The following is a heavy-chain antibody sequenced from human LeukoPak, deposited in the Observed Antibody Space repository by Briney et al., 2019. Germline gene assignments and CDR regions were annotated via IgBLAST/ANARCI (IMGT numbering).Heavy chain of an antibody. Sequence: ASVKVSRKASVYTFTSYGISWVRQAPGHGLEWMGGISAYNGNTNYAQKLQGRVTITTDTSTSTAYMELRSLRSDDTAVYYCASAAYDYVWGSYHPLEAFDIWGQGTMVTVS. J-gene: IGHJ3*02. CDR2: ISAYNGNT. D-gene: IGHD3-16*02. V-gene: IGHV1-18*01. CDR3: ASAAYDYVWGSYHPLEAFDI. CDR1: VYTFTSYG.